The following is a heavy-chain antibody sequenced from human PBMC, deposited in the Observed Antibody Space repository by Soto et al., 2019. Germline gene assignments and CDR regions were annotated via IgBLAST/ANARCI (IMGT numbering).Heavy chain of an antibody. CDR1: GFTFSDYG. CDR3: ARDPLHYDILTGYSPNYFDF. CDR2: IWYDGSNK. J-gene: IGHJ4*02. D-gene: IGHD3-9*01. V-gene: IGHV3-33*01. Sequence: GGSLRLSCAASGFTFSDYGMHWVRQAPGKGLEWVAVIWYDGSNKYYADSVKGRFTISRDNSKNTLYLQMNSLRAEDTAVYYCARDPLHYDILTGYSPNYFDFWGQGTLVTVS.